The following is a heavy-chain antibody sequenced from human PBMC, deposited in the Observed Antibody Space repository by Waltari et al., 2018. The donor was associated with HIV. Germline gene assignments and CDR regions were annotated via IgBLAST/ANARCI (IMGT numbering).Heavy chain of an antibody. CDR2: IYTSGST. CDR3: ARAGLTAGRHYYYYGMDV. Sequence: QVQLQESGPGLVKPSQTLSLTCTVPGGSISRGSYYWSWIRQPAGQGLEWIGRIYTSGSTNYNPSLKSRVTISVDTSKNQFSLKLSSVTAADTAVYYCARAGLTAGRHYYYYGMDVWGQGTTVTVSS. J-gene: IGHJ6*02. CDR1: GGSISRGSYY. V-gene: IGHV4-61*02. D-gene: IGHD2-21*02.